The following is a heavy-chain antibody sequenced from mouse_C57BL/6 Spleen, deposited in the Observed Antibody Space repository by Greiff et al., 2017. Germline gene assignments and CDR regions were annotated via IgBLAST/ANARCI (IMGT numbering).Heavy chain of an antibody. CDR2: IGPDTGGT. D-gene: IGHD2-2*01. J-gene: IGHJ3*01. V-gene: IGHV1-15*01. CDR1: GYTFTDYE. CDR3: TAGCGYDGFAY. Sequence: VQLQQSGAELVRPGASVTLSCKASGYTFTDYEMHWVKQTPVHGLEWIGAIGPDTGGTAYNQKFKGKAILTADKSSSTAYMELRSLTSEDSAVYYGTAGCGYDGFAYWGQVTLVTVSA.